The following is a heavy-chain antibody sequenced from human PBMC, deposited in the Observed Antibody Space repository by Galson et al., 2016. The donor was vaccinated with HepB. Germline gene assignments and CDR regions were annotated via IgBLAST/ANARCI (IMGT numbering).Heavy chain of an antibody. Sequence: SLRLSCAASGFTFSTSAMIWVRQAPGKGLEWVSAIGASGVTTYYADSVKGRFIVSRDNSKNTVYLQMDSLRAEDTALYYCAKIYNHGSSDSWGQGTLVTVSS. V-gene: IGHV3-23*01. J-gene: IGHJ5*01. D-gene: IGHD3-10*01. CDR3: AKIYNHGSSDS. CDR2: IGASGVTT. CDR1: GFTFSTSA.